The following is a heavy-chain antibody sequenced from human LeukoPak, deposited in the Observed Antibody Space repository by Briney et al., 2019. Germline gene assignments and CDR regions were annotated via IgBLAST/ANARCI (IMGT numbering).Heavy chain of an antibody. CDR1: GFTFSSYG. CDR3: AKGDGDYFYYYYMDV. V-gene: IGHV3-30*18. Sequence: GGSLRLSCAASGFTFSSYGMHWVRQAPGKGLEWVAVISYDGSNKYYADSVKGRFTISRDNSKNTLYLQMNSLRAEDTAVYYCAKGDGDYFYYYYMDVWGKGTTVTISS. J-gene: IGHJ6*03. CDR2: ISYDGSNK. D-gene: IGHD4-17*01.